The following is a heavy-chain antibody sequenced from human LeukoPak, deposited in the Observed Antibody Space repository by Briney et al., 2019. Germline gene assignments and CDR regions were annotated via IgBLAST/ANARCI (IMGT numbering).Heavy chain of an antibody. CDR1: GFTFSSYA. J-gene: IGHJ6*03. D-gene: IGHD6-25*01. CDR2: ISGSGGST. Sequence: PGGSLRLSCAASGFTFSSYAMSWVRQAPGKGLEWVSAISGSGGSTYYADSVKGRFTISRDNSKNTLYLQMNSLRAEDTAVYYCAKWAAPGFYYYYYMDVWGKGTTVTVSS. V-gene: IGHV3-23*01. CDR3: AKWAAPGFYYYYYMDV.